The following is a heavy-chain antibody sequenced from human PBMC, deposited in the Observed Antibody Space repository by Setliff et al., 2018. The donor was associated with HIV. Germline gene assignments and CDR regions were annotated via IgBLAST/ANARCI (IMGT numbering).Heavy chain of an antibody. Sequence: PSETLSLTCAVYGGSFSGYYWSWIRQPPGKGLEWIGEINHSGSTNYNPSLKSRVTISVDTSKHQFSLKLSSVTAADTAVYYCARRAVQDASITSSNWFDPWGHGTLVTVSS. CDR1: GGSFSGYY. J-gene: IGHJ5*02. CDR3: ARRAVQDASITSSNWFDP. V-gene: IGHV4-34*01. CDR2: INHSGST. D-gene: IGHD2-2*01.